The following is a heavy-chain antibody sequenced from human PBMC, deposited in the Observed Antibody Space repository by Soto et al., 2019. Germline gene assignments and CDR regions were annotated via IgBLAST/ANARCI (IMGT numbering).Heavy chain of an antibody. V-gene: IGHV1-18*01. Sequence: ASVKVSCKASGYTFTSYGISWVRQAPGQGLEWMGWISAYNGNTNYAQKLQGRATMTTDTSTSTAYMELRSLRSDDTAVYYCARESKTGYCSSTSCTGAFDIWGQGTMVTVSS. CDR1: GYTFTSYG. D-gene: IGHD2-2*03. J-gene: IGHJ3*02. CDR2: ISAYNGNT. CDR3: ARESKTGYCSSTSCTGAFDI.